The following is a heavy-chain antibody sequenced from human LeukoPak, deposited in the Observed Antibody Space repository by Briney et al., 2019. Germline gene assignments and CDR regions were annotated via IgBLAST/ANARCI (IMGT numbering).Heavy chain of an antibody. CDR3: ATYRSSGWYMPPNY. Sequence: PGGSLRLSCAASGFTFSSYSMNWVRQAPGKGLEWVSSISSSSSYIYYADSVKGRFTISRDNAKNSLYLQMNSLRAEDTAVYYCATYRSSGWYMPPNYWGRGTLVTVSS. V-gene: IGHV3-21*01. CDR1: GFTFSSYS. CDR2: ISSSSSYI. D-gene: IGHD6-19*01. J-gene: IGHJ4*02.